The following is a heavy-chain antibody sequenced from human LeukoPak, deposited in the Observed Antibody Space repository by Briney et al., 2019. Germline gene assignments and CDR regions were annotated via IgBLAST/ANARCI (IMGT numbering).Heavy chain of an antibody. CDR2: IRSKAYGGTT. D-gene: IGHD5-18*01. Sequence: GRSLRLSCTASGFTFGDYAMSWFRQAPGKGLEWVGFIRSKAYGGTTEYAASVKGRFIISRDDFKSIAYLQMNSLKTEDTAVYYCTRDHSYATFDYWGQGTLVTVSS. J-gene: IGHJ4*02. CDR1: GFTFGDYA. V-gene: IGHV3-49*03. CDR3: TRDHSYATFDY.